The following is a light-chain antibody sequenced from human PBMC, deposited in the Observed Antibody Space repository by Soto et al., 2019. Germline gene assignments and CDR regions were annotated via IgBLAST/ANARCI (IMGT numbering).Light chain of an antibody. Sequence: QSVLTPPASVSGSPGQSIAISCTGTSSDVGGYNYVSWYQQHPGKAPKLMIHDVTNRPSGVSNRFSGSKSGNTASLTISGLQTEDEADYYCSSYTSSDTYVFGTGSKVTVL. CDR3: SSYTSSDTYV. CDR2: DVT. V-gene: IGLV2-14*01. CDR1: SSDVGGYNY. J-gene: IGLJ1*01.